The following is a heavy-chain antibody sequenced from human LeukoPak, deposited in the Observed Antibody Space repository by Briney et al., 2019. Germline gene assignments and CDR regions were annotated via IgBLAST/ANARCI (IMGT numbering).Heavy chain of an antibody. CDR1: GFTFSSYG. Sequence: GGSLRLSCAASGFTFSSYGMHWVRQAPGKGLEWVAVIWYGGSNKYYADSVKGRFTISRDNSKNTLYLQMNSLRAEDTAVYYCAKDLAIAAAGYYFDYWGQGTLVTVSS. V-gene: IGHV3-30*02. CDR3: AKDLAIAAAGYYFDY. D-gene: IGHD6-13*01. J-gene: IGHJ4*02. CDR2: IWYGGSNK.